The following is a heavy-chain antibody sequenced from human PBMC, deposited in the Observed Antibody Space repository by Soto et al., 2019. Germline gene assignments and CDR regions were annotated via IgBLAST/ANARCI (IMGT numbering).Heavy chain of an antibody. CDR1: GGTFSNDI. CDR3: VRDSPIGSTYSGYDGIDY. J-gene: IGHJ4*02. CDR2: IIPLLDIA. D-gene: IGHD5-12*01. V-gene: IGHV1-69*08. Sequence: QVQVVQSGAEVKKPGSSVKVSCKASGGTFSNDIITWVRQAPGQRLEWMGRIIPLLDIANYAQKFQGRVTITADKSTSTAYMELNSLISEDTAVYYCVRDSPIGSTYSGYDGIDYWGQGTLVTVSS.